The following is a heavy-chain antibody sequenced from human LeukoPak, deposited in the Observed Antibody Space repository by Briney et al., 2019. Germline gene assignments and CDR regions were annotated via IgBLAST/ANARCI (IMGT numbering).Heavy chain of an antibody. J-gene: IGHJ6*03. CDR2: ISYSGST. CDR3: ARATVGDFWSGYLRYYYYYMDV. D-gene: IGHD3-3*01. CDR1: GGSISSYY. V-gene: IGHV4-59*01. Sequence: SETLSLTCTVSGGSISSYYWSWIRQPPGKGLEWVGYISYSGSTNYNPSLKSRITISLDTSKNQFSLKLNSMTAADTAVYYCARATVGDFWSGYLRYYYYYMDVWGKGTTVTVSS.